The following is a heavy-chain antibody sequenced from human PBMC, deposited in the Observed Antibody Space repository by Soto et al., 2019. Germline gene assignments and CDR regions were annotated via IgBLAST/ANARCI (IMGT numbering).Heavy chain of an antibody. J-gene: IGHJ6*03. CDR2: AYYTGRA. D-gene: IGHD3-3*01. V-gene: IGHV4-59*01. Sequence: SETLSLTCTVSGDSISDYYWSWIRQAPGKGLEWIGYAYYTGRADYNPSLKSRVSMPVDTPKNKLSLELTPVTAADTAVYYCARNQAGTVFGLPTHFYYMDVWGKGTTVTVSS. CDR1: GDSISDYY. CDR3: ARNQAGTVFGLPTHFYYMDV.